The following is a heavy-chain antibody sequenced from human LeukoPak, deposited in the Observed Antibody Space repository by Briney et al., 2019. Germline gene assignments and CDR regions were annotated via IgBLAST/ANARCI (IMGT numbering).Heavy chain of an antibody. CDR3: ARGIVVVPAAIRQYYYYMDV. Sequence: ASVKVSCKASGGTFSSYAINWVRQATGQGLEWMGWMNPNSGNTGYAQKFQGRVTITRNTSISTAYMELSSLRSEDTAVYYCARGIVVVPAAIRQYYYYMDVWGKGTPGHRLL. J-gene: IGHJ6*03. CDR1: GGTFSSYA. CDR2: MNPNSGNT. V-gene: IGHV1-8*03. D-gene: IGHD2-2*02.